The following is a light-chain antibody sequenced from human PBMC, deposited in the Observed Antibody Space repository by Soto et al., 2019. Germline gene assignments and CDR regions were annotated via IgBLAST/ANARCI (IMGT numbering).Light chain of an antibody. V-gene: IGKV3-20*01. Sequence: EIVLTQSPGTLSLSPGERASLSCRASQTISSYLAWYQQKPGQAPRLLIYGASGRATGIPDRFSGSGSGTDFTLTISRLEPEDFAVYYCQQYDGSLGLTFSGGTKVEIK. CDR3: QQYDGSLGLT. J-gene: IGKJ4*01. CDR1: QTISSY. CDR2: GAS.